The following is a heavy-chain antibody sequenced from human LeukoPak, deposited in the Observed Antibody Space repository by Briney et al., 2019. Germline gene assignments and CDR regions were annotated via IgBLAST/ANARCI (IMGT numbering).Heavy chain of an antibody. J-gene: IGHJ5*02. V-gene: IGHV1-2*02. Sequence: SVKVSCKASGYTFTGYYMHWVRQAPGQGLEWMGWINPNSGGANYAQKFQGRVTMTRDTSISTAYMELSRLRSDDTAVYYCAFIGESTTGTTISEHNWFDPWGQGTLVTVSS. D-gene: IGHD1-1*01. CDR2: INPNSGGA. CDR3: AFIGESTTGTTISEHNWFDP. CDR1: GYTFTGYY.